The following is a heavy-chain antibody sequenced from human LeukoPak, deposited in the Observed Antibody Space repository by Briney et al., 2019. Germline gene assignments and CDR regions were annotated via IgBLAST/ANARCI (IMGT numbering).Heavy chain of an antibody. V-gene: IGHV5-10-1*01. D-gene: IGHD3/OR15-3a*01. Sequence: GESLKISCKGSGYSFISFWISWARQMPEKGLEWMGRIDPRDSYTNYSPSLLGHVTISADRSITTAYLQWSSLKASDTAIYYCATHRVGRLPYSFDYWGQGPLVTVSS. CDR3: ATHRVGRLPYSFDY. CDR1: GYSFISFW. CDR2: IDPRDSYT. J-gene: IGHJ4*02.